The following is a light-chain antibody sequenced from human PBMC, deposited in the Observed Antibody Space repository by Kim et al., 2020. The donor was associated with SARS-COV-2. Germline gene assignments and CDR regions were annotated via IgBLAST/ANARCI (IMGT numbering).Light chain of an antibody. CDR3: QQYYTTPFT. J-gene: IGKJ2*01. Sequence: DILLTQPPASPAFFLAGRPTINCKSSQRVLSDSNNKNCLAWSQQKPGQPPKLLIYWASTRESGVPDRFSGSGSGTDFTLTISSLQAEDVAVYYCQQYYTTPFTFGQGTKVEI. V-gene: IGKV4-1*01. CDR2: WAS. CDR1: QRVLSDSNNKNC.